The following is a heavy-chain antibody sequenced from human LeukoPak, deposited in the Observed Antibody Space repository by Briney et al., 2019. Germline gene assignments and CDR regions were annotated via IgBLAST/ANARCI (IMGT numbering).Heavy chain of an antibody. J-gene: IGHJ6*02. CDR3: AKGVTTVRIYYHGMDV. CDR1: GFTFSSCA. D-gene: IGHD4-17*01. V-gene: IGHV3-23*01. CDR2: ISGSGDSR. Sequence: GGSLRLSCAASGFTFSSCAMRWVRQAPGKGLEWVSLISGSGDSRYYADSVKGRFTISRDNAKNTLWLQMNSLRAEDTAVYYCAKGVTTVRIYYHGMDVWGQGTTVTVSS.